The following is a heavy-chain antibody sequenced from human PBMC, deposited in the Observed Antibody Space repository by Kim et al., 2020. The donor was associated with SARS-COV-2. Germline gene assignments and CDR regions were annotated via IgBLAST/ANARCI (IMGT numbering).Heavy chain of an antibody. V-gene: IGHV3-53*04. CDR2: IYSGGST. J-gene: IGHJ4*02. CDR1: GFTVSSNY. D-gene: IGHD5-18*01. CDR3: ARGGPVDTAMAFDY. Sequence: GGSLRLSCEASGFTVSSNYMSWVRQAPGKGLEWVSVIYSGGSTYYADSVKGRFTISRHNSKNTLYLQMNSLRAEDTAVYYCARGGPVDTAMAFDYWGQGTLVTVSS.